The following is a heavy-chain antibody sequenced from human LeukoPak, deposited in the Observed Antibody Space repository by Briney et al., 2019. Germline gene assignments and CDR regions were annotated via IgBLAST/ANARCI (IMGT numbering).Heavy chain of an antibody. D-gene: IGHD3-22*01. CDR2: ISTSSTI. Sequence: GGSLRLSCAASGFTFSSYSMNWVRQAPGKGLEWVSYISTSSTIYYADSVKGRFTISRDNAKNSLYLQMNSLRAEDTAVYYCARAIRRGYYFGVFDYWGQGTLVTVSS. CDR1: GFTFSSYS. V-gene: IGHV3-48*01. CDR3: ARAIRRGYYFGVFDY. J-gene: IGHJ4*02.